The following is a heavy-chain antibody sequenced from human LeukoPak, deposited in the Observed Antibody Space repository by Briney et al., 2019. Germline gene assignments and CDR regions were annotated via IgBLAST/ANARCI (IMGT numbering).Heavy chain of an antibody. Sequence: SETLSLTCTVSGGSISSYYWSWIRQPPGKGLEWIGYIYTSGSTNYNPSLKSRVTISVDTSKNQFSLKLSSVTAADTAVYYCARSRIAARRWFDPWVQGTLVTVSS. J-gene: IGHJ5*02. CDR2: IYTSGST. D-gene: IGHD6-6*01. CDR1: GGSISSYY. CDR3: ARSRIAARRWFDP. V-gene: IGHV4-4*09.